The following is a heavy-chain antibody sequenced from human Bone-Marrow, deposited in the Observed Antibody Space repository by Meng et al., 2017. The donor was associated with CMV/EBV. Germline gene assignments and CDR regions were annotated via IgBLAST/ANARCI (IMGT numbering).Heavy chain of an antibody. V-gene: IGHV3-30-3*01. CDR3: ARVPYYYDSPFAEYFQH. J-gene: IGHJ1*01. Sequence: GGSLRLSCAASGFTFSSYAMHWVRQAPGKGLEWVAVISYDGSNKYYADSVKGRFTISRDNSKNTLYLQMNSLRAEDTAVYYCARVPYYYDSPFAEYFQHWGQGTLVTVSS. D-gene: IGHD3-22*01. CDR1: GFTFSSYA. CDR2: ISYDGSNK.